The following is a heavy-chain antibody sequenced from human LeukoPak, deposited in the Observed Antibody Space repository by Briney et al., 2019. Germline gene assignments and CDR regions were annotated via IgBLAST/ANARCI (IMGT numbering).Heavy chain of an antibody. CDR2: ISGSVGST. Sequence: PGGSLRLSCAASGFTFSSYAMSWVRQAPWKGLEWVSAISGSVGSTYYVYSVTGRFTISRDNSKNTLYLQMNSLRAEDTAVYYCAKEYTYYDFWSGYYPFDYWGQGTLVTVSS. D-gene: IGHD3-3*01. CDR1: GFTFSSYA. J-gene: IGHJ4*02. V-gene: IGHV3-23*01. CDR3: AKEYTYYDFWSGYYPFDY.